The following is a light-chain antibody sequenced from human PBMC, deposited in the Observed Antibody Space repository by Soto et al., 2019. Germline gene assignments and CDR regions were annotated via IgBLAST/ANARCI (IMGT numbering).Light chain of an antibody. Sequence: VLTQPPSASGTPGQRVTISCSGSSSNIGSDTVNWYQQLPGTAPRLLIYNNNQRPSGVPDRFSGSKSGTSASLAISGLQSEDEADYYCAAWDDSLNGFYVFXTGTKVTVL. CDR3: AAWDDSLNGFYV. CDR1: SSNIGSDT. V-gene: IGLV1-44*01. CDR2: NNN. J-gene: IGLJ1*01.